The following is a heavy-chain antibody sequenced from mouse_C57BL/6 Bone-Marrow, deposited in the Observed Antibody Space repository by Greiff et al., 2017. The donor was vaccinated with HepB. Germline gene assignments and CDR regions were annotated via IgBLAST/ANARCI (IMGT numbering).Heavy chain of an antibody. CDR3: AFYGKGEYYYAMDY. J-gene: IGHJ4*01. V-gene: IGHV14-3*01. CDR1: GFNIKNAY. D-gene: IGHD2-1*01. Sequence: VQLKESVAELVRPGASVKLSCTASGFNIKNAYMHWVKQRPEQGLEWIGRIDPANGNTKYAPKFQGKATITADTSSNTAYLQLSSLTSEDTAIYYCAFYGKGEYYYAMDYWGQGTSVTVSS. CDR2: IDPANGNT.